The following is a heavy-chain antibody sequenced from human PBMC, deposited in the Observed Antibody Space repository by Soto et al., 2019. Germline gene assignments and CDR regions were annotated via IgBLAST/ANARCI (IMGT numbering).Heavy chain of an antibody. CDR1: GYTFTTYG. V-gene: IGHV1-18*01. CDR3: ARGGSNFEDVIHGAFDI. J-gene: IGHJ3*02. D-gene: IGHD1-26*01. CDR2: ISPYNGNT. Sequence: QVQLVQSGAEVRKPGASVKVSCKASGYTFTTYGISWVRQAPGQGLEWMGWISPYNGNTNYAQKLQGRVTMTTDTSTSTAYMELRSLRSDDTAVYYCARGGSNFEDVIHGAFDIWGQGTMVTVSS.